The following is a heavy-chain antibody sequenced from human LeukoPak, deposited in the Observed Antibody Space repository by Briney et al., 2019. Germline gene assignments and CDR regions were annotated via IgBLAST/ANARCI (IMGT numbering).Heavy chain of an antibody. Sequence: GGSLRLSCAASGFTVSSNYMSWVRQAPGKGLEWVSVIYSGGSTYYADSVKGRFTISRDNSKNTLYLQMNSLRAEDTAVYYCAREGSSGYYYTAFDIWGQGTMVTVSS. CDR3: AREGSSGYYYTAFDI. V-gene: IGHV3-66*01. CDR2: IYSGGST. CDR1: GFTVSSNY. J-gene: IGHJ3*02. D-gene: IGHD3-22*01.